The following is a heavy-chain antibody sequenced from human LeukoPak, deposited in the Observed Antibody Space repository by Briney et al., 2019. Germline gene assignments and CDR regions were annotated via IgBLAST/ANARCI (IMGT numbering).Heavy chain of an antibody. Sequence: RASVKVSCKASGGTFSSYAISWVRQAPGQGLEWMGGIIPIFGTANYAQKFQGRVTITTDESTSTAYMELSSLRSEDTAVYYCARTKGSYDFSFDIWGQGTMVTVSS. V-gene: IGHV1-69*05. CDR3: ARTKGSYDFSFDI. J-gene: IGHJ3*02. D-gene: IGHD3-3*01. CDR2: IIPIFGTA. CDR1: GGTFSSYA.